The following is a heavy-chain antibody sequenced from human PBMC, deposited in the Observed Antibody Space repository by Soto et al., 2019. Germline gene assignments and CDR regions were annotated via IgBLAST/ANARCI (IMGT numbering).Heavy chain of an antibody. V-gene: IGHV4-59*01. CDR3: ARHSSSYDPANWFDP. Sequence: SETLSLTCTVSGGSISSYYWSWIRQPPGKGLEWIGYIYYSGSTNYNPSLKSRVTISVDTSKNQFSLKLSSVTAADTAVYYCARHSSSYDPANWFDPWGQGTLVTVSS. CDR2: IYYSGST. D-gene: IGHD6-13*01. CDR1: GGSISSYY. J-gene: IGHJ5*02.